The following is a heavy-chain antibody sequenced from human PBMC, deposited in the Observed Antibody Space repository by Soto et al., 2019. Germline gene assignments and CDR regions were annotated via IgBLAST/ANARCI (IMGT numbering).Heavy chain of an antibody. V-gene: IGHV3-33*01. Sequence: PGGSLRLSCAASGFKFRNYAIHWVRQAPGKGLEWLAVIWFDGSKKYYADSVKGRFTTSRDNSKNTVYLDMNSLTADDSGVFYCARAHTMMILDRFDPWGHGTLVTVS. CDR2: IWFDGSKK. CDR3: ARAHTMMILDRFDP. J-gene: IGHJ5*02. D-gene: IGHD3-22*01. CDR1: GFKFRNYA.